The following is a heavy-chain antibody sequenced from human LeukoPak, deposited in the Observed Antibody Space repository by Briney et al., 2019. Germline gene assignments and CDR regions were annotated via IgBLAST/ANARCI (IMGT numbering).Heavy chain of an antibody. CDR2: IYYSGST. CDR1: GGSISSYY. CDR3: ARSGLRYFDWSDY. V-gene: IGHV4-59*01. Sequence: KPSETLSLTCTVSGGSISSYYWSWLRQPPGKGLEWIGYIYYSGSTNYNPSLKSRVTISVDTSKNQFSLKLSSVTAADTAVYYCARSGLRYFDWSDYWGQGTLVAVSS. D-gene: IGHD3-9*01. J-gene: IGHJ4*02.